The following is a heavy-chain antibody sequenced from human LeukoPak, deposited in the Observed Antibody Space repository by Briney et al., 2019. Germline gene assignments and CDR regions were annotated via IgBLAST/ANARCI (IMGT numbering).Heavy chain of an antibody. CDR1: GFTFDDYG. V-gene: IGHV3-20*04. D-gene: IGHD1-7*01. Sequence: PGGSLRLSCAASGFTFDDYGMSWVRQAPGKGLEWVSGINWNGGSTGYADSVKGRFTISRDNAKNSLYLQTNSLRAEDTAVYYCAKGSTTGGELRHDYWGQGTQVTVSS. J-gene: IGHJ4*02. CDR3: AKGSTTGGELRHDY. CDR2: INWNGGST.